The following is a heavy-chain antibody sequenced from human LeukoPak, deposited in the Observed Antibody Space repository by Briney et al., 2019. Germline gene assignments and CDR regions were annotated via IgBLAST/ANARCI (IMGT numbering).Heavy chain of an antibody. D-gene: IGHD7-27*01. CDR3: TKTGGPWD. Sequence: PGGSLRLSCAASGFTVITSYMSWVRRAPGKGLEWVSVIFREGTTYYADSVKGRFTISRDNSKNTLYLQMNTLRAEDTAIYYCTKTGGPWDWGQGTLVTVSS. CDR2: IFREGTT. V-gene: IGHV3-66*01. J-gene: IGHJ4*02. CDR1: GFTVITSY.